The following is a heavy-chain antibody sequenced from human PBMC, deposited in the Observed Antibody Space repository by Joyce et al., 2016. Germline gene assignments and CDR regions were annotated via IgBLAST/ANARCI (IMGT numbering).Heavy chain of an antibody. CDR3: ARGGYCGGDCYDY. J-gene: IGHJ4*02. Sequence: QVQLVQSGAEVKEPGASVKVSCKASGGAFFTYTIVWVRQTPGQGLEWMGKIVPVLSVENHAQKVQGRVTMTADRSTNTAYMELSSLTSDDTAVYFCARGGYCGGDCYDYWGQGTQVTVAS. V-gene: IGHV1-69*02. D-gene: IGHD2-21*01. CDR2: IVPVLSVE. CDR1: GGAFFTYT.